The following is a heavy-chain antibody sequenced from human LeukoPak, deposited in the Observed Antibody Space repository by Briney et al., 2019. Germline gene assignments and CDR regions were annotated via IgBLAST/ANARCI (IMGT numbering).Heavy chain of an antibody. D-gene: IGHD5-18*01. CDR3: ARDVGTALVTGDY. CDR1: GGSISSSSYY. CDR2: IYYTGNT. Sequence: SETLSLTCTVSGGSISSSSYYWGWIRQPPGKGLEWIGTIYYTGNTYYNPSLKSRVTISVDTSKNQLSLKLISVTAADTAVYYCARDVGTALVTGDYWGQGTLVTVSS. J-gene: IGHJ4*02. V-gene: IGHV4-39*07.